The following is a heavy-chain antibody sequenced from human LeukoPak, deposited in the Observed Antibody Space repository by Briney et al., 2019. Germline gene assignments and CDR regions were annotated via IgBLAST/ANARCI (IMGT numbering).Heavy chain of an antibody. CDR2: IYHSGST. J-gene: IGHJ2*01. CDR3: AATMIVVAGYFDL. Sequence: PSETLSLTCTVSGVSISSSSYYWGWIRQPPGEGLEWIGSIYHSGSTYYNPSLKRRVTISVDTSKNQFSLKLSSVTAADTAVYYCAATMIVVAGYFDLWGRGTLVTVSS. D-gene: IGHD3-22*01. V-gene: IGHV4-39*01. CDR1: GVSISSSSYY.